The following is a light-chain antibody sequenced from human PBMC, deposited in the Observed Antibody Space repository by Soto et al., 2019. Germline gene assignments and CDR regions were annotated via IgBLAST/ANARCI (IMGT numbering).Light chain of an antibody. V-gene: IGKV3D-15*03. Sequence: SLTTATLSVSPGERATLSCRASQSVSSNLDWYQQRPGQAPRLLIYGASSRATGIPDRFSGSGSGTDFTLTICILEAEDCALDYCQQYGFLPHTFAGGTIVDIK. CDR2: GAS. J-gene: IGKJ4*01. CDR1: QSVSSN. CDR3: QQYGFLPHT.